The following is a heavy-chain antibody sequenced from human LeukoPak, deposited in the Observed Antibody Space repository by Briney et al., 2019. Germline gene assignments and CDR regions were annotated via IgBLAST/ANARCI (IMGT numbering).Heavy chain of an antibody. D-gene: IGHD4-17*01. J-gene: IGHJ6*03. CDR1: GYTFTSYG. CDR3: ARRGGKNYGDYVVYYYYMDV. V-gene: IGHV1-18*01. Sequence: ASVKVSCKASGYTFTSYGISWVRRAPGQGLEWMGWISAYTGNTNYAQKIQGRVTMTTDTSTSTAYMELRRLRSDDTDVYYCARRGGKNYGDYVVYYYYMDVWGKGTTVTVSS. CDR2: ISAYTGNT.